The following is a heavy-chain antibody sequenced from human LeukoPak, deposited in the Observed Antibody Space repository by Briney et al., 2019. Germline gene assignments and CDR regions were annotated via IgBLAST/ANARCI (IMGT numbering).Heavy chain of an antibody. D-gene: IGHD5-12*01. CDR1: GGSISSSSYY. V-gene: IGHV4-39*01. J-gene: IGHJ4*02. Sequence: SETLSLTCTVSGGSISSSSYYWGWIRQPPGKGLEWIGSIYYSGSTYYNPSLKSRVTISVDTSKNQFSLKLSSVTAADTAVYYCARPQWLRSHYFDYWGQGTLVTVSS. CDR3: ARPQWLRSHYFDY. CDR2: IYYSGST.